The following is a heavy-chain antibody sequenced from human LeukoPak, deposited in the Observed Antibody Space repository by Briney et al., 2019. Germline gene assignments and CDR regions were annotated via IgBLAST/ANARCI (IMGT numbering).Heavy chain of an antibody. D-gene: IGHD2-21*01. CDR1: GGSFSGYY. CDR2: INHSGST. J-gene: IGHJ4*02. CDR3: ARQIARCFDY. Sequence: SETLSLTCAVYGGSFSGYYWSWIRQPPGKGLEWIGEINHSGSTNYNPSLKSRVTISVDTSKNQFSLKLSSVIAADTAVYYCARQIARCFDYWGQGTLVTVSS. V-gene: IGHV4-34*01.